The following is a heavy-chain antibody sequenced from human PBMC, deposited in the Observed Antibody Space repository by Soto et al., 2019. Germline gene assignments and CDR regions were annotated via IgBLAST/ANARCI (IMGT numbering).Heavy chain of an antibody. Sequence: PSETLSLTCTVSGGSISSGGYYWSWIRQHPGKGLEWIGYIYYSGSTYYNPSLKSRVTISVDTSKNQFSLKLSSVTAADTAVYYCARENTRRASWLYYYYYGMDVWGQGTTVTVSS. V-gene: IGHV4-31*03. D-gene: IGHD2-2*01. CDR1: GGSISSGGYY. J-gene: IGHJ6*02. CDR3: ARENTRRASWLYYYYYGMDV. CDR2: IYYSGST.